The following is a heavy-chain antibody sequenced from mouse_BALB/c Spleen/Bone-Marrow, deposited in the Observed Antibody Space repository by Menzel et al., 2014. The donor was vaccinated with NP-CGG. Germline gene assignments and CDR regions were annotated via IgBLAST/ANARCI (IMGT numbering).Heavy chain of an antibody. CDR2: IYPSNVNI. D-gene: IGHD2-3*01. CDR1: GYTFTTYY. J-gene: IGHJ4*01. CDR3: ARWLLPYYAMDY. Sequence: VKVVESGPELVKPGASVRMSCKASGYTFTTYYIHWVKQRPGQGLEWIGWIYPSNVNINYNEKFRGKATLTADKSSSTAYMQLSSLTSEDSAVYFCARWLLPYYAMDYWGQGTSVTVSS. V-gene: IGHV1S56*01.